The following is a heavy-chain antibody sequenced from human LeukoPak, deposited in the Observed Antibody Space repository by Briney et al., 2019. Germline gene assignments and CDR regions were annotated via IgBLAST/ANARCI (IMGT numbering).Heavy chain of an antibody. D-gene: IGHD3-3*01. CDR3: ARDPTEDFWSGFYSYFDF. CDR1: GYTFTTYG. J-gene: IGHJ4*02. Sequence: GASVKVSCKASGYTFTTYGLSWVRQAPGQGLEWMGWISTYNGNTNYAQKFLGRVTMTTDTSTSTAYMELRSLRSDDTAVYYCARDPTEDFWSGFYSYFDFWGQGTLVTVSS. CDR2: ISTYNGNT. V-gene: IGHV1-18*01.